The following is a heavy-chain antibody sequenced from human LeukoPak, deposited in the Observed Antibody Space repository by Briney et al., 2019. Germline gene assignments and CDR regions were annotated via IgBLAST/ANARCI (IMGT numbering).Heavy chain of an antibody. V-gene: IGHV3-53*05. CDR3: ARDFGSGTYAFDI. J-gene: IGHJ3*02. CDR2: IYSGGST. Sequence: TGGSLRLSCAASGFTVSSNYMSWVRQAPGKGLEWVSIIYSGGSTFYADSVKGRFTISRDNSKNTVYLQMNSLRADDTAVYYCARDFGSGTYAFDIWGQGTMVTVSS. D-gene: IGHD3-10*01. CDR1: GFTVSSNY.